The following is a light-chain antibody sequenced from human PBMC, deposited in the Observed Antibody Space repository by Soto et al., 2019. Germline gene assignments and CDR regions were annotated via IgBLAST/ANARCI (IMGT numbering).Light chain of an antibody. CDR1: QSVGSS. V-gene: IGKV3-11*01. J-gene: IGKJ1*01. CDR2: DAS. Sequence: EIVLTQSPATLSLSPGERATLSCRASQSVGSSLAWYQQKPGQAPRLLIYDASNRATGIPARFSGSGSGTEFTLTISSLQSEDVAVYYCQQYGSSYPWTFGQGTKVE. CDR3: QQYGSSYPWT.